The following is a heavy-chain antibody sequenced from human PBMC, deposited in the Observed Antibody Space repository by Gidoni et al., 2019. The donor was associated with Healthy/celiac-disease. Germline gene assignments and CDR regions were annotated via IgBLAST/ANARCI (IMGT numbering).Heavy chain of an antibody. V-gene: IGHV1-69*01. CDR3: ARGRKSSGYEGAFDY. CDR2: IIPIFGTA. D-gene: IGHD5-12*01. J-gene: IGHJ4*02. CDR1: GGTFSSYA. Sequence: VQLVQSGAAVKKPGSSVKVSFKPSGGTFSSYAISWVRQAPGQGLEWMGGIIPIFGTANYAQKFQGRVTITADESTSTAYMELSSLRSEDTAVYYCARGRKSSGYEGAFDYWGQGTLVTVSS.